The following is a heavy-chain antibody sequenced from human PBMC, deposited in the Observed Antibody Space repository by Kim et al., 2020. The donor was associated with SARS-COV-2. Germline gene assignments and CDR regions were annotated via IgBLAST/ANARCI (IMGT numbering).Heavy chain of an antibody. D-gene: IGHD1-7*01. V-gene: IGHV3-49*04. J-gene: IGHJ4*02. CDR1: GFTFGDYA. CDR3: TRTGTTVDY. Sequence: GGSLRLSCTASGFTFGDYAMSWVRQAPGKGLEWVGFIRSKAYGGTTEYAASVKGRFTISRDDSKSIAYLQMNSLKTEDTAVYYCTRTGTTVDYWGQGTLVTVSS. CDR2: IRSKAYGGTT.